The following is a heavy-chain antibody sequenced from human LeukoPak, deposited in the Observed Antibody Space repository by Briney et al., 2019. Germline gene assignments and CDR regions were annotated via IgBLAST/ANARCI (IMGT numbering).Heavy chain of an antibody. CDR3: ARSTAGFDY. CDR1: GFRFGSYW. CDR2: IKEDGSEK. J-gene: IGHJ4*02. D-gene: IGHD1-1*01. V-gene: IGHV3-7*01. Sequence: GGSLRLSCAASGFRFGSYWIAWVRQAPGKGLEWVANIKEDGSEKYYVDSVKGRFTISRDNAKNSLSLQMSSLRVEDTAVYYCARSTAGFDYWGQGTLVTVSS.